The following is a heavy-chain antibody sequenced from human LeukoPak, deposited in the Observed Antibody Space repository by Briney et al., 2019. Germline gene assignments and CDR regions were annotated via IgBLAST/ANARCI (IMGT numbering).Heavy chain of an antibody. D-gene: IGHD2-2*01. CDR2: IYHSGST. J-gene: IGHJ4*02. CDR1: GYSISSGYY. V-gene: IGHV4-38-2*01. CDR3: AKTLLGYCSSTSCPTHYFDY. Sequence: SETLSLTCAVSGYSISSGYYWGWIRPPPGKGLEWIGSIYHSGSTYYNPSLKSRVTISVDASKNQFSLKLSSVTDADTAVYYCAKTLLGYCSSTSCPTHYFDYWGQGTLVTVSS.